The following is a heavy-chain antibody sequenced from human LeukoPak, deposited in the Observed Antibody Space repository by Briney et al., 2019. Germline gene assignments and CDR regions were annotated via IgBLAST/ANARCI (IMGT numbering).Heavy chain of an antibody. CDR3: ARGEVRACSGGSCYRRWGV. Sequence: ASVKVSCKASGYTFTGYYMHWVRQAPGQGLEWMGWVNPNSGGTNYAQKFQGRVTMTRDTSISTAYMELSRLRSDDTAVYYCARGEVRACSGGSCYRRWGVWGKGTTVTISS. D-gene: IGHD2-15*01. CDR2: VNPNSGGT. J-gene: IGHJ6*04. V-gene: IGHV1-2*02. CDR1: GYTFTGYY.